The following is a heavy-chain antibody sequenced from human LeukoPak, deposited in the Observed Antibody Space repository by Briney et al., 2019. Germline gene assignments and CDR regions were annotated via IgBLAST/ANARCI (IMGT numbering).Heavy chain of an antibody. J-gene: IGHJ4*02. CDR3: ARSITWTTVVPEYFDY. V-gene: IGHV3-21*01. D-gene: IGHD4-17*01. CDR2: ISSSSSYI. Sequence: GGALRLSCAASGFTFSSYSMKGVRQAPGKGLEWVSSISSSSSYIYYADSVKGRFTISRDNAKNSLYLQKNSLRAEDTAVYYCARSITWTTVVPEYFDYWGQGTLVTVSS. CDR1: GFTFSSYS.